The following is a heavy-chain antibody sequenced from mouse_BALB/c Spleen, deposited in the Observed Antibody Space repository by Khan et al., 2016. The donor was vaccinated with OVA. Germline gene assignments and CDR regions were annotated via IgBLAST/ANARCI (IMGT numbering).Heavy chain of an antibody. CDR2: INPSNGYT. CDR3: VSAGAYHRNDGLFAF. Sequence: QVQLQQSGAELARPGASVKMSCKASGYTFTSYTIHWIKKRPGQGLEWIGYINPSNGYTNYNQKFKDKATLTTDKSSTTAYLQLSSLTSDDSAVYNCVSAGAYHRNDGLFAFWGQGTLVTVSA. J-gene: IGHJ3*01. CDR1: GYTFTSYT. D-gene: IGHD2-14*01. V-gene: IGHV1-4*01.